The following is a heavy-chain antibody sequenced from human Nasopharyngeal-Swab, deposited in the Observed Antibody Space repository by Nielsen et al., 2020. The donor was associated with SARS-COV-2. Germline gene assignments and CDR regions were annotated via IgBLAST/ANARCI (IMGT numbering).Heavy chain of an antibody. J-gene: IGHJ4*02. V-gene: IGHV3-74*01. D-gene: IGHD5-12*01. Sequence: GGSLRLSCAASGFTFSSYWMHWVRQAPGKGLVWVSRINSDGSSTSYADSVKGRFTISRDNAKNSLYLQMNSLRAEDTAVYYCARELIVATTRLYYFDYWGQGTLVTVSS. CDR1: GFTFSSYW. CDR2: INSDGSST. CDR3: ARELIVATTRLYYFDY.